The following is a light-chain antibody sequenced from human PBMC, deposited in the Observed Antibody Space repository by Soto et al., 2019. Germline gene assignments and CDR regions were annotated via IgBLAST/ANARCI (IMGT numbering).Light chain of an antibody. Sequence: EIVLTQSPGTLSLSPGERATLSCRASQSVSSSHLAWYQHKPGQAPRLLIYAASIRATGIPARFSGSGSGTEFTLTISNVQSEDFVVFYCQQYKDWPPWTFGPGTKVDIK. CDR1: QSVSSSH. J-gene: IGKJ1*01. CDR2: AAS. CDR3: QQYKDWPPWT. V-gene: IGKV3-15*01.